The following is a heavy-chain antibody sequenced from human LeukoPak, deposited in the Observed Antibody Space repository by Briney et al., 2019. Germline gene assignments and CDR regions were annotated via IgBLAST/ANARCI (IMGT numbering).Heavy chain of an antibody. CDR1: AFTFSSYG. D-gene: IGHD6-6*01. CDR2: IWYDGSNK. J-gene: IGHJ4*02. Sequence: GGSLRLSCAASAFTFSSYGMHWVRQAPGKGLEWVAVIWYDGSNKYYADSVKGRFTISRDNSKNTLYLQMNSLRAEDTAVYYCAKARSLAAVDYWGQGTLVTVSS. V-gene: IGHV3-33*06. CDR3: AKARSLAAVDY.